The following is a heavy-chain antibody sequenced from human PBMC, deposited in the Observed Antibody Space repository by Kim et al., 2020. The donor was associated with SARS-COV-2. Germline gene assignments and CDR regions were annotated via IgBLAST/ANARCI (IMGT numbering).Heavy chain of an antibody. CDR2: ISSSSSYI. CDR3: AREGITGTTVY. J-gene: IGHJ4*02. Sequence: GGSLRLSCAASGFTFSSYSMNWVRQAPGKGLEWVSSISSSSSYIYYTDSVKGRFTISRDNAKNSLYLQMNSLRAEDTAVYYCAREGITGTTVYWGQGTLVTVSS. D-gene: IGHD1-7*01. V-gene: IGHV3-21*01. CDR1: GFTFSSYS.